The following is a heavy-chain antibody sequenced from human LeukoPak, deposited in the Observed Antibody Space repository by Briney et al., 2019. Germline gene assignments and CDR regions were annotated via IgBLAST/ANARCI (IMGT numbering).Heavy chain of an antibody. CDR1: GFTFSTYT. V-gene: IGHV3-21*01. CDR2: ISSSNHYI. CDR3: ARGRPLDTAMVLDY. D-gene: IGHD5-18*01. J-gene: IGHJ4*02. Sequence: PGGSLRLSCAASGFTFSTYTMNWVRQAPGKGLEWVSSISSSNHYIYYGDSVKGRFTISRDNAKNSLYLQRNSLRAEDTAVYYCARGRPLDTAMVLDYWGQGTLVTVSS.